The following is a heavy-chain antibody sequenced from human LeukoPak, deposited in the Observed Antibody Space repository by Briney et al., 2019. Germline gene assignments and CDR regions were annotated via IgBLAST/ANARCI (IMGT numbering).Heavy chain of an antibody. V-gene: IGHV4-59*12. Sequence: SETLSLTCTVSGGSMSPYHWGWIRQPPGKGLEWTGYIYYSGSTNYNPSLKSRVTISVDTSKNQFSLKLSSVTAADTAVYYCAREIVMITFGGVIVNNWFDPWGQGTLVTVSS. J-gene: IGHJ5*02. CDR2: IYYSGST. CDR1: GGSMSPYH. CDR3: AREIVMITFGGVIVNNWFDP. D-gene: IGHD3-16*02.